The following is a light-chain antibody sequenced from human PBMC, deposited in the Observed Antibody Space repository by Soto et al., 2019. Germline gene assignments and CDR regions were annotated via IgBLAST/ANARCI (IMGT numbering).Light chain of an antibody. Sequence: EIVLTKSPGTLSLSPGYGATLSCRASQSVYVTLDWYQQKPGHAPRLRIYGASTSATDIPARFSGSGSDTDFALTLSRLEPEDFAVYDCQHCSGSPLTFGPGTKVNIK. CDR3: QHCSGSPLT. J-gene: IGKJ3*01. CDR2: GAS. V-gene: IGKV3-20*01. CDR1: QSVYVT.